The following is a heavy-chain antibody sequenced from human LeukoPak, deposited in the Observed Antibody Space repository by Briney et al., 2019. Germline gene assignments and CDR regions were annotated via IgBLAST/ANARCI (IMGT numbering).Heavy chain of an antibody. V-gene: IGHV4-4*09. CDR3: ARRNHYFYYMDV. CDR2: IFPSGSA. CDR1: GGSISSYY. J-gene: IGHJ6*02. D-gene: IGHD1-14*01. Sequence: SETLSLTCTVSGGSISSYYWSWIRQSPVRGLEWLGYIFPSGSAFYNPSLESRVTTSLDTSENQLSLKLSSVTAADTAVYFCARRNHYFYYMDVWGQGTTVTVSS.